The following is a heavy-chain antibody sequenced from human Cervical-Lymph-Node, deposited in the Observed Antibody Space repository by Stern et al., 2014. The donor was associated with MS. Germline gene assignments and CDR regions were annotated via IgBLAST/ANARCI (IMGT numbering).Heavy chain of an antibody. CDR1: GYTFTSYG. J-gene: IGHJ6*02. CDR2: ISTYNGNT. D-gene: IGHD2-15*01. CDR3: ASPYCSGGSCYPYYYYGMDV. V-gene: IGHV1-18*01. Sequence: QVQLVQSGAEVKKPGASVKVSCKASGYTFTSYGITWVRQAPGQGLEWMGWISTYNGNTNYAQKLQGRVTLTTDTSTSTAYMELRSLRSDDTAVYYCASPYCSGGSCYPYYYYGMDVWGQGTTVTVSS.